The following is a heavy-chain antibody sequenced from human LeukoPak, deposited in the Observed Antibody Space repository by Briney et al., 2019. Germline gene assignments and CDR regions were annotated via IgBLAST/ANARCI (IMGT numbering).Heavy chain of an antibody. V-gene: IGHV3-23*01. J-gene: IGHJ4*02. D-gene: IGHD5-24*01. CDR3: AKTRNQQEMATAYFDY. CDR1: GFTFSSYV. Sequence: QPGGSLRLSCAASGFTFSSYVMNWVRQAPGKGLEWVSTISGLGGMYYADSVKGRFTISRDNPRHTLYLQMNKLRDEDTAVYFCAKTRNQQEMATAYFDYWGQGTLVTVSS. CDR2: ISGLGGM.